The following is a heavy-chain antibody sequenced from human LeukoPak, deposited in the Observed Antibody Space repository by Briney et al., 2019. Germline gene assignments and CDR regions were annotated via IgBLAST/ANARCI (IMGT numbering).Heavy chain of an antibody. CDR3: AKDMGSVRGGAFDI. D-gene: IGHD3-10*01. CDR1: GCTFDDYA. Sequence: GRSLRLSCAASGCTFDDYAMHWVRQAPGKGLERVSGISWNSGSIGYADSVKGRFTISRDNAKNSLYLQMNSLRAEDMALYYCAKDMGSVRGGAFDIWGQGTMVTVSS. CDR2: ISWNSGSI. J-gene: IGHJ3*02. V-gene: IGHV3-9*03.